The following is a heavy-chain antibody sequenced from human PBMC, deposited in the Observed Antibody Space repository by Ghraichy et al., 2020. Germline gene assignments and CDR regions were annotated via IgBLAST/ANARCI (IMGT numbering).Heavy chain of an antibody. J-gene: IGHJ6*02. CDR1: GFTFSDYY. CDR3: ARDKGDDYTYYYYYGMDV. CDR2: ISSSSSYT. D-gene: IGHD4-11*01. V-gene: IGHV3-11*06. Sequence: LSLTCAASGFTFSDYYMSWIRQAPGKGLEWVSYISSSSSYTNYADSVKGRFTISRDNAKNSLYLQMNSLRAEDTAVYYCARDKGDDYTYYYYYGMDVWGQGTTVTVSS.